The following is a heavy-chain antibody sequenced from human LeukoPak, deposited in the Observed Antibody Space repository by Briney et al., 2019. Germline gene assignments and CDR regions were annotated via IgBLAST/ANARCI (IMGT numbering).Heavy chain of an antibody. J-gene: IGHJ3*02. Sequence: GGSLRLSCAASGFTFDDYAMRWFRQAPGKGLEWVSAISGSGGSTYYADSVKGRFTISRDNSKNTLYLQMNSLRAEDTAVYYCAKTPNYCSGGSCYWNAFDIWGQGTMVTVSS. D-gene: IGHD2-15*01. CDR1: GFTFDDYA. CDR3: AKTPNYCSGGSCYWNAFDI. V-gene: IGHV3-23*01. CDR2: ISGSGGST.